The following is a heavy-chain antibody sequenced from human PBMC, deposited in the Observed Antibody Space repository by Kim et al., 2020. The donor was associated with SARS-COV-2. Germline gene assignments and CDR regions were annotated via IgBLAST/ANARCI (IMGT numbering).Heavy chain of an antibody. D-gene: IGHD5-12*01. CDR1: GGSFSGYF. Sequence: SETLSLTCAVYGGSFSGYFWSWIRQPPGKGLEWIGQISHGGNTNYNPSLKSRVAISVDTSKNQFSLRLSSVTVADTAVYYCARGLKGGVSTITGYFDYWGQGALVTVSS. CDR3: ARGLKGGVSTITGYFDY. CDR2: ISHGGNT. J-gene: IGHJ4*02. V-gene: IGHV4-34*01.